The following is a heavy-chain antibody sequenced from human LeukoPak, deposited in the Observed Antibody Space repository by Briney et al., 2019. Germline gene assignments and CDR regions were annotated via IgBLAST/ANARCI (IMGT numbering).Heavy chain of an antibody. V-gene: IGHV4-59*01. Sequence: SETLSLTCTVSGGSISGYYWSWTRQPPRKGLGWIGNIYYGGSTNYNPSLKSRVTISVDTSKKQFSLKLSSVTAADTAVYFCARDGRGTSSSWSFDYWGQGTPITVSS. CDR3: ARDGRGTSSSWSFDY. J-gene: IGHJ4*02. CDR2: IYYGGST. D-gene: IGHD6-13*01. CDR1: GGSISGYY.